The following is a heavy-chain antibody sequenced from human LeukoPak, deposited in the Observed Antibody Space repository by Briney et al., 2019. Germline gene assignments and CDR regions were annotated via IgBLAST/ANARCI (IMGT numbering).Heavy chain of an antibody. CDR2: IIPIFGTA. Sequence: SVKVSCKASGGTFSSYAISWVRQAPGQGLEWMGGIIPIFGTANYAQKFQGRVTITADESTSTAYMELSSLRSEDTAVYYCASDLRGIETFDYRGQGTLVTVSS. CDR1: GGTFSSYA. CDR3: ASDLRGIETFDY. D-gene: IGHD5-12*01. J-gene: IGHJ4*02. V-gene: IGHV1-69*13.